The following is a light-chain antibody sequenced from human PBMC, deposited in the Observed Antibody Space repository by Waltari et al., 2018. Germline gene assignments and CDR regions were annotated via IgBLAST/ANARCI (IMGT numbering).Light chain of an antibody. CDR1: QRINSN. J-gene: IGKJ1*01. CDR2: GAS. CDR3: QQYNNWPRT. V-gene: IGKV3-15*01. Sequence: EIAMPQSPATLSVSPGERATLSCRASQRINSNLAWYQQKPGQAPRLLIYGASTRATGIPARFAGTGSGTEFTLTISSLQSEDFAVYYCQQYNNWPRTFGQGTKVEMK.